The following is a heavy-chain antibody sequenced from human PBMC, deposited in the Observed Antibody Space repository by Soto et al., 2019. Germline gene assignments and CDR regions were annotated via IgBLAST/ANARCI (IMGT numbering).Heavy chain of an antibody. CDR3: ARAGYCSSTSCPLPLFYYGMDV. Sequence: GESLKISCKGSGYSFAGYWITWVRQKPGKGLEWMGRIDPSDSQTYYSPSFQGQVTISADKSISTAYLQWSSLKASDTAMYYCARAGYCSSTSCPLPLFYYGMDVWGQGTTVTVSS. CDR1: GYSFAGYW. D-gene: IGHD2-2*01. J-gene: IGHJ6*02. CDR2: IDPSDSQT. V-gene: IGHV5-10-1*04.